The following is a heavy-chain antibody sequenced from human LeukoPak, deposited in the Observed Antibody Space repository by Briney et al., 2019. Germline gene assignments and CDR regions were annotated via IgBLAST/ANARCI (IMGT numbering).Heavy chain of an antibody. CDR2: IYYSGST. V-gene: IGHV4-39*01. J-gene: IGHJ5*02. Sequence: PSETLSLTCTVSSGSISSNTYYWGWIRQPPGKGLEWIGTIYYSGSTYYNPSLKSRVTISVDTSKNQFSLRLSSATAADTAVYYCARQTSTWYRGWFDPWGQGTLVTVSS. CDR3: ARQTSTWYRGWFDP. CDR1: SGSISSNTYY. D-gene: IGHD6-13*01.